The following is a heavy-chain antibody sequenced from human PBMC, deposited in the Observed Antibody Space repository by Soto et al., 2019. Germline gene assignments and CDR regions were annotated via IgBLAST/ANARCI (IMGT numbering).Heavy chain of an antibody. V-gene: IGHV3-23*01. Sequence: EVQLLESGGGLVQPGGSLRLSCAASAFTFSDYAMSWVRQAPGKGLDWVSTISGSGGSTSYADSLTGRFTISRDNSKNTLYLQMNSLRAEDTAVYYCAKDRRDGYNKGFDYWGQGTLVTVSS. CDR3: AKDRRDGYNKGFDY. CDR2: ISGSGGST. D-gene: IGHD5-12*01. CDR1: AFTFSDYA. J-gene: IGHJ4*02.